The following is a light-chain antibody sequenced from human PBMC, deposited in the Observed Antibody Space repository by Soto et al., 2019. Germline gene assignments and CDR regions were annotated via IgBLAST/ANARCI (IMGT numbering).Light chain of an antibody. Sequence: QSALTQPASVSGSPGQSITISFTGTSSDVGGYNYVSWYQQHPGKAPKLMIYEVSNRPSGVSNRFSGSKSGNTASLPISGLQAEDEADYYCSSYTSSSSLVFGGGTKLTVL. CDR1: SSDVGGYNY. J-gene: IGLJ2*01. V-gene: IGLV2-14*01. CDR3: SSYTSSSSLV. CDR2: EVS.